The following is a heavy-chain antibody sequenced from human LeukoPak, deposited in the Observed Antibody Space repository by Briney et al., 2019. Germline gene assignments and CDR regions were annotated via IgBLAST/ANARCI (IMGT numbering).Heavy chain of an antibody. D-gene: IGHD3-22*01. V-gene: IGHV1-2*02. CDR3: AREGETYYYDSSGQNWFDP. CDR1: GYTFTSYG. Sequence: ASVKVSCKASGYTFTSYGISWVRQAPGQGLEWMGWINPNSGGTNYAQKLQGRVTMTRDTSISTAYMELSRLRSDDTAVYYCAREGETYYYDSSGQNWFDPWGQGTLVTVSS. J-gene: IGHJ5*02. CDR2: INPNSGGT.